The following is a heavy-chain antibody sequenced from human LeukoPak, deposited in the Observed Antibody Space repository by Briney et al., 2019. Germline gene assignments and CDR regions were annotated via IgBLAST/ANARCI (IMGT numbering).Heavy chain of an antibody. D-gene: IGHD6-19*01. CDR2: INHSGST. J-gene: IGHJ4*02. V-gene: IGHV4-34*01. CDR3: ARVSGIAVAGIDY. Sequence: SETLSLTCAVYGGSFSGYYWSWIRQPPGKGLEWIGEINHSGSTNYNPSPKSRVTISVDTSKNQFSLKLSSVTAADTAVYYCARVSGIAVAGIDYWGQGTLVTVSS. CDR1: GGSFSGYY.